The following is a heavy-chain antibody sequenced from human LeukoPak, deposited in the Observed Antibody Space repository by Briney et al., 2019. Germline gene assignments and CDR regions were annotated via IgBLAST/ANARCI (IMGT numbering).Heavy chain of an antibody. D-gene: IGHD3-10*01. Sequence: SETLSLTCTVSGGSISSYYWSWIRQPPGKGLEWIGYIYYSGSTNYNPSLKSRVTISVDTSKNRFSLKLSSVTAAGTAVYYCARVGFPGGLIDYWGQGTLVTVSS. CDR3: ARVGFPGGLIDY. CDR2: IYYSGST. J-gene: IGHJ4*02. CDR1: GGSISSYY. V-gene: IGHV4-59*01.